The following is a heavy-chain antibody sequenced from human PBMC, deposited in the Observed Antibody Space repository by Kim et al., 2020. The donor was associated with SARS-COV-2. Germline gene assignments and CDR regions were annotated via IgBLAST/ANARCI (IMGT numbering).Heavy chain of an antibody. J-gene: IGHJ4*02. V-gene: IGHV3-7*01. CDR1: GFTFSRYW. CDR2: IKEDGSEK. CDR3: VRGGASSGSYYYDY. Sequence: GGSLRLSCAASGFTFSRYWMSWVRQAPGKGLEWMANIKEDGSEKYYVDSVKGRFTISRDNAKNSLYLQMNSLRAEDTAVYYCVRGGASSGSYYYDYWGQGTLVTVSS. D-gene: IGHD1-26*01.